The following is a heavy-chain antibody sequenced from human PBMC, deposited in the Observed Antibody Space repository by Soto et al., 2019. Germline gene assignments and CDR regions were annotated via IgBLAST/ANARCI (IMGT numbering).Heavy chain of an antibody. CDR2: FDPEDGET. CDR3: ATDLSSNRITIFGVVNC. J-gene: IGHJ4*02. CDR1: GYTLTELS. V-gene: IGHV1-24*01. Sequence: ASVKVSCKVSGYTLTELSMHWVRQAPGKGLEWMGGFDPEDGETIYAQKFQGRVTMTEDTSTDTAYMELSSLRSEDTAVYYCATDLSSNRITIFGVVNCWGQGTLVTVSS. D-gene: IGHD3-3*01.